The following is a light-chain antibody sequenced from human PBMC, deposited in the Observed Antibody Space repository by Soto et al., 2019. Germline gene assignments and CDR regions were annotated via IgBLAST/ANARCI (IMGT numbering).Light chain of an antibody. CDR1: QSVSGSY. CDR3: QQYDSSPLT. J-gene: IGKJ1*01. V-gene: IGKV3-20*01. CDR2: GAS. Sequence: EMVLTQSPGTLSLSPGEIATLSCRARQSVSGSYLAWYKQKPGQAPRLLIYGASSRATGIEDRFSGSSSRTDFTRTISRLEHEDFAVYYSQQYDSSPLTFGQGTKVEI.